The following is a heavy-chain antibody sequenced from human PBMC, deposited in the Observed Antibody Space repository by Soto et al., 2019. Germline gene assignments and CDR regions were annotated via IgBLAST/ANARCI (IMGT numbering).Heavy chain of an antibody. J-gene: IGHJ4*02. CDR1: GVSMSSYY. CDR2: ISYSGST. V-gene: IGHV4-59*01. CDR3: ARADPDASVGY. Sequence: SDALSLTCTVSGVSMSSYYWTWLRQSPGRGLEWIGYISYSGSTYYNPSLKSRVTISADTSKNQFSLRMNSMIAADTAVYYCARADPDASVGYWGQGTLVTVS. D-gene: IGHD2-15*01.